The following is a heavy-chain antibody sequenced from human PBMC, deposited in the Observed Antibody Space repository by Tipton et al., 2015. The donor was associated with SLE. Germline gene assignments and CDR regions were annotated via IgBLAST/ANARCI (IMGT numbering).Heavy chain of an antibody. CDR3: ARALATRYYYMDV. CDR1: GFTFSSYA. J-gene: IGHJ6*03. Sequence: SLRLSCAASGFTFSSYAMHWVRQAPGKGLVWVAVISYDGSNKYYADSVKGRFTISRDNSKNTLYLQMNSLRAEDTAVYYCARALATRYYYMDVWGKGTTVTVSS. V-gene: IGHV3-30-3*01. D-gene: IGHD1-26*01. CDR2: ISYDGSNK.